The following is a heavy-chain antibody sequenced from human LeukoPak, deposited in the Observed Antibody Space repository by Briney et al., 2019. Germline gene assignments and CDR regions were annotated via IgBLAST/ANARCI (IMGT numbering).Heavy chain of an antibody. Sequence: GGSLRLSCAASGFTFSSYWMSWVRQAPGKGLEWVANIKQDGSEKYYVDSVKGRFTISRDNAKNSLYLQMNSLRAEDTAAYYCAGDCAYRSGIWYYYYMDVWGKGTTVTVSS. J-gene: IGHJ6*03. CDR3: AGDCAYRSGIWYYYYMDV. CDR2: IKQDGSEK. V-gene: IGHV3-7*01. D-gene: IGHD3-10*01. CDR1: GFTFSSYW.